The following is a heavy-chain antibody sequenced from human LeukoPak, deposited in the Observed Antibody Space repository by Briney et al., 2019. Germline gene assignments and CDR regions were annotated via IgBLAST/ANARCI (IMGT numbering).Heavy chain of an antibody. CDR1: GYTFTGYY. CDR3: ARQFRIAAAGVSGAFDI. Sequence: ASVKASCKASGYTFTGYYMHWVRQAPGQGLEWMGWINPNSGGTNYAQKFQGRVTMTRDTSISTAYMELSRLRSDDTAVYYCARQFRIAAAGVSGAFDIWGQGTMVTVSS. CDR2: INPNSGGT. D-gene: IGHD6-13*01. J-gene: IGHJ3*02. V-gene: IGHV1-2*02.